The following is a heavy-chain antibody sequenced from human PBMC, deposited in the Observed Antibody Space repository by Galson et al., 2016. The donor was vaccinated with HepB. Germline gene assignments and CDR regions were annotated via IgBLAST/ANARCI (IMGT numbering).Heavy chain of an antibody. CDR2: IWNDGSNK. CDR1: GFTFSSYG. V-gene: IGHV3-33*01. J-gene: IGHJ3*02. D-gene: IGHD3-16*01. Sequence: SLRLSCAASGFTFSSYGMHWVRQAPGKGLEWVAVIWNDGSNKYYADSVKGRFTISRDNSKNTLYLELNSLRAEDTAVYFCARRPTFGGGPVDMWGQGTMVTVSS. CDR3: ARRPTFGGGPVDM.